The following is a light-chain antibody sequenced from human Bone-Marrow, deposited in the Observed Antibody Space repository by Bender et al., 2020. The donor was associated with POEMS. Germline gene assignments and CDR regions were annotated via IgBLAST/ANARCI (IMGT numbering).Light chain of an antibody. J-gene: IGLJ1*01. CDR2: VNSDGSH. CDR3: QSWDTGRYV. V-gene: IGLV4-69*01. Sequence: QLVLTQSPSASASPGASVKLTCTLSSGRSSYAIAWHQQQPEKGPRYLMKVNSDGSHNRGDGIPDRFSGSSSGTERYLTISSLQSEDEADYYCQSWDTGRYVFGTGTKVTVL. CDR1: SGRSSYA.